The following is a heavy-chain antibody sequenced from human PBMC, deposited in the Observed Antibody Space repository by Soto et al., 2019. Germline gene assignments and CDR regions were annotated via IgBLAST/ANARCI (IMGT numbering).Heavy chain of an antibody. J-gene: IGHJ4*02. Sequence: PGESLKISCKGSGYSFTSYWIGWVRQMPGKGLEWMGIIYRGDSDTRYSPSFQGQVTISADKSISTAYLQWSSLKASDTAMYYCARQYYYDSSGNRYYFDYWGQGTLVTVSS. CDR2: IYRGDSDT. CDR1: GYSFTSYW. CDR3: ARQYYYDSSGNRYYFDY. V-gene: IGHV5-51*01. D-gene: IGHD3-22*01.